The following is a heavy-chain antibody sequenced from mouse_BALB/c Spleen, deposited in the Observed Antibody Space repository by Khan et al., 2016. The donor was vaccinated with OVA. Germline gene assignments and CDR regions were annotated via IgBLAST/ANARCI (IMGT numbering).Heavy chain of an antibody. CDR2: IWSGGST. CDR3: ARNYDYDEVLAY. V-gene: IGHV2-2*03. CDR1: GFSLNYYG. J-gene: IGHJ3*01. Sequence: QVQLKQSGPGLVQPSQSLSITCTVSGFSLNYYGVHWVRQSPGKGLEWLGVIWSGGSTDYNAHFIYRLSISKNNSKSQVFFKTNSLQSNDTAIYYCARNYDYDEVLAYWGQGTLVTVSA. D-gene: IGHD2-4*01.